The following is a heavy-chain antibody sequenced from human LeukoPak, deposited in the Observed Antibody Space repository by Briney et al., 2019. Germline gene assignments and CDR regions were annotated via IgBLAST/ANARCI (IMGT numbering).Heavy chain of an antibody. CDR1: GSTFRSYG. CDR2: ISYDGSTK. J-gene: IGHJ4*02. CDR3: ARFAVHRRITVAGQFGLDY. Sequence: QSGGSLRLSCAASGSTFRSYGMRLVRQAPGKGPEWVAIISYDGSTKYYGESVRGRFTISRDNSKNTVYLQMNSLRSDDTAVYYCARFAVHRRITVAGQFGLDYWGQGTLVSVSS. V-gene: IGHV3-30*03. D-gene: IGHD6-19*01.